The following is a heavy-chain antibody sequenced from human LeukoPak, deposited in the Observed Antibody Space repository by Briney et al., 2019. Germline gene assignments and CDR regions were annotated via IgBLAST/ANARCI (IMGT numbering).Heavy chain of an antibody. CDR1: GFTFSSYG. J-gene: IGHJ4*02. V-gene: IGHV3-30*02. Sequence: GGSLRLSCAASGFTFSSYGMHWVRQAPGKGLEWVAFIRYDGSNKYYADSVKGRFTISRDNSKNTLYLQMNSLRAEDTAVYYCAKDLVAVAARGDYWGQGTLVTVSS. CDR3: AKDLVAVAARGDY. CDR2: IRYDGSNK. D-gene: IGHD6-19*01.